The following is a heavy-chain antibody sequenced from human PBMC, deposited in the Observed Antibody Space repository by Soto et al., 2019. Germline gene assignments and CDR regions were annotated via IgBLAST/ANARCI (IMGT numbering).Heavy chain of an antibody. CDR1: GYSFTNYW. V-gene: IGHV5-10-1*01. D-gene: IGHD4-17*01. J-gene: IGHJ5*02. CDR2: IDPSDSYT. CDR3: ARLLNLNEYGDRRRLHP. Sequence: LGESLKISCKGSGYSFTNYWISLVRQMPGKGLEWMGRIDPSDSYTNYSPSFQGHVTISADKSISTAYLQWSSLKASDTAMYYCARLLNLNEYGDRRRLHPWGQRTLVTVSS.